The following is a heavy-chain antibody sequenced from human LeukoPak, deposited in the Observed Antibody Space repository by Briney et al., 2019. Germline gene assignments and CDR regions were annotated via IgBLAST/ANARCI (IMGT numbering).Heavy chain of an antibody. CDR3: ARDYQRQLYQYYFDY. J-gene: IGHJ4*02. CDR2: ISAYNGNT. CDR1: GYTVTSYG. Sequence: ASVKLSCKASGYTVTSYGISWVRQAPGQGLEWMGWISAYNGNTNYAQNLQGRVTLTTDSSTSTAYMELRRLRSDDTAVYYCARDYQRQLYQYYFDYWGQGTLVTVSS. V-gene: IGHV1-18*01. D-gene: IGHD2-2*01.